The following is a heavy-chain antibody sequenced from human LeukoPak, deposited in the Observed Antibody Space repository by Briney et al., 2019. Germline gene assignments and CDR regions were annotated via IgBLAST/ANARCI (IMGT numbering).Heavy chain of an antibody. J-gene: IGHJ4*02. CDR3: ATTWANPYDCGGDCYSAGRFDY. CDR1: GFTFSSYD. CDR2: ISYDGSNK. V-gene: IGHV3-30*03. D-gene: IGHD2-21*02. Sequence: GRSLRLSCAASGFTFSSYDMHWVRQAPGKGLEWVAVISYDGSNKYYADSVKGRFTISRDNSKNTLYLQMNSLRAEDTAVYYCATTWANPYDCGGDCYSAGRFDYWGQGTLVTVSS.